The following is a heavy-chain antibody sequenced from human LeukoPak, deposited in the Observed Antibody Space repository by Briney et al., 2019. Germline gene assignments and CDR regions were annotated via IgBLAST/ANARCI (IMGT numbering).Heavy chain of an antibody. D-gene: IGHD5-12*01. CDR2: ISSNGNDK. Sequence: GGSLRLSCAASGVTFSSYGMHWVRQAPGKGLEWVALISSNGNDKLYGDSVKGRFTISRDDSKSTLYLQMNSLRAEDTAVYYCTTKVIRGNSGDDYDDWGQGTLVTVSS. CDR1: GVTFSSYG. V-gene: IGHV3-30*03. J-gene: IGHJ4*02. CDR3: TTKVIRGNSGDDYDD.